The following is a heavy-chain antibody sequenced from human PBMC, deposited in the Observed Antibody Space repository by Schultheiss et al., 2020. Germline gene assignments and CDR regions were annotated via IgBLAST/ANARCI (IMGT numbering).Heavy chain of an antibody. Sequence: GGSLRLSCAASGFTFSSYGMHWVRQAPGKGLEWVAVIWYDGSNKYYADSVKGRFTISRDNSKNTLYLQMNSLRAEDTAVYYCARANAPSLGNWNDAMPFDYWGQGTLVTVSS. CDR2: IWYDGSNK. CDR1: GFTFSSYG. CDR3: ARANAPSLGNWNDAMPFDY. D-gene: IGHD1-1*01. V-gene: IGHV3-33*08. J-gene: IGHJ4*02.